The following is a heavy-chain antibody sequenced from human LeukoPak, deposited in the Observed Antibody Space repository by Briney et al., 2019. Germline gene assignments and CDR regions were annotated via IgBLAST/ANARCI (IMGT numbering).Heavy chain of an antibody. CDR1: GFTFSTRW. CDR2: TKQDGSEK. CDR3: ARDGGSAYDY. D-gene: IGHD3-10*01. Sequence: GGSLRLSCAAAGFTFSTRWMSWVRQAPGKGLEWVANTKQDGSEKYYVDSVKGRFTISRDNTRDSLYLQMNSLRDEDTGVYYCARDGGSAYDYWGQGALVTVSS. V-gene: IGHV3-7*01. J-gene: IGHJ4*02.